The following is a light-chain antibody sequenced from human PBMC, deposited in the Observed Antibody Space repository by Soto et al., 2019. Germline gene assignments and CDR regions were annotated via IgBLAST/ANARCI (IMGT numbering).Light chain of an antibody. J-gene: IGKJ1*01. CDR3: QQTYSTPTT. Sequence: DFQMTQSPSSLAASIVDSLTITCRASQSISSYLKWYQQKPGKAPKPLIYGAFNLQSGVPSRFSGSGSGTDFTLTISSLQPEDFATYSCQQTYSTPTTFGQGTKVEIK. V-gene: IGKV1-39*01. CDR1: QSISSY. CDR2: GAF.